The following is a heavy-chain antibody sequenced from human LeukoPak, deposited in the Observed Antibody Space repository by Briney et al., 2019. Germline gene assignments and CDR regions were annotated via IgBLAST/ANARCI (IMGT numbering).Heavy chain of an antibody. CDR3: ARDGTGDYFDY. CDR2: IIPILGIA. J-gene: IGHJ4*02. CDR1: GGTFSSYA. V-gene: IGHV1-69*04. Sequence: SVKVSCKASGGTFSSYAISWVRQAPGQGLEWMGRIIPILGIANYAQKFQGRVTITADKSTSTAYMELSSLRSEDTAVYYCARDGTGDYFDYWGQGTLVTVSS. D-gene: IGHD7-27*01.